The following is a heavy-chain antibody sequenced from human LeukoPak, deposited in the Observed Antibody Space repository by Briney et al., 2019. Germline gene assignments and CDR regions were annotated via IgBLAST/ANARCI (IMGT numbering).Heavy chain of an antibody. J-gene: IGHJ5*02. CDR1: GFIVNSNY. D-gene: IGHD3-16*02. V-gene: IGHV3-66*04. Sequence: GGSLRLSCAASGFIVNSNYISWVRQAPGKGLEWGSSIYSGGSTYSADSVKGRFTISRDNSKNTLYLQMNSLRAEETAVYYCARHYRWAGWFDPWGQGTMLGDSS. CDR3: ARHYRWAGWFDP. CDR2: IYSGGST.